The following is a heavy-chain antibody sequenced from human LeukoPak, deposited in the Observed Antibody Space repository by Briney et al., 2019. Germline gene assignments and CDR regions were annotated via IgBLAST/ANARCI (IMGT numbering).Heavy chain of an antibody. D-gene: IGHD6-13*01. CDR2: INHSRST. Sequence: SETLSLTCAVYGGSFSGYYWSWIRQPPGKGLEWIGEINHSRSTNYNPSLKSRVTISVDTSKNQFSLKLSSVTAADTAVYYCARVCPHSSWHESAFDIWGQGTMVTVSS. V-gene: IGHV4-34*01. CDR1: GGSFSGYY. CDR3: ARVCPHSSWHESAFDI. J-gene: IGHJ3*02.